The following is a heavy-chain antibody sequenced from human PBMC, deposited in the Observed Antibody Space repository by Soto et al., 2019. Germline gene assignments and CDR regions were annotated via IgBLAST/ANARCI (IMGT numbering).Heavy chain of an antibody. D-gene: IGHD7-27*01. CDR1: GFTFTNYA. Sequence: EVQLLESGGGLVQPGGSLRLSCAVSGFTFTNYAMTWVRQAAGKGLEWVSSISSNGVNTFYADSVKGRFAISGDTSKNTLYVQMNSLRGEDSAVYFCAKGGIGELLGLDYWGQGTLVTVSS. J-gene: IGHJ4*02. CDR3: AKGGIGELLGLDY. CDR2: ISSNGVNT. V-gene: IGHV3-23*01.